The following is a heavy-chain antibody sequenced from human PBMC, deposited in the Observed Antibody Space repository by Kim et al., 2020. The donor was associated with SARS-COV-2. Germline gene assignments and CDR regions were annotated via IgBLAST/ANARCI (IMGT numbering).Heavy chain of an antibody. CDR2: ISYDGSNK. D-gene: IGHD1-26*01. CDR3: ARAYSGSYYSYFDY. V-gene: IGHV3-30-3*01. Sequence: GGSLRLSCAASGFTFSSYAMHWVRQAPGKGLEWVAVISYDGSNKYYADSVKGRFTISRDNSKNTLYLQMNSLRAEDTAVYYCARAYSGSYYSYFDYWGQGTLVTVSS. CDR1: GFTFSSYA. J-gene: IGHJ4*02.